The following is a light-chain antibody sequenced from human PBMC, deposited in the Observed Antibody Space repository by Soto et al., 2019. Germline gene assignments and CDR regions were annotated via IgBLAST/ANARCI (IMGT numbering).Light chain of an antibody. Sequence: QSVLTQPASVSWSPGQSITISCTGTSSDVGGYNDVSWYQQHPGKAPKLMIYEVSNRPSGVSNRFSGSKSGNTASLTISGLQAEDEAAYYCSSYTSSSTRVFGGGTKLTVL. J-gene: IGLJ3*02. V-gene: IGLV2-14*01. CDR3: SSYTSSSTRV. CDR2: EVS. CDR1: SSDVGGYND.